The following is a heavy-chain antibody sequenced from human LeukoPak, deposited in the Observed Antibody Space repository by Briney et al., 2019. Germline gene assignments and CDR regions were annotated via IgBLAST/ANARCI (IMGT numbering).Heavy chain of an antibody. CDR1: GGPFSGYY. CDR3: ARGVPRYFDL. CDR2: INHSGST. Sequence: SETLSLTCAVYGGPFSGYYWSWIRQPPGKGLEWIGEINHSGSTNYSPSLKSRVTISVDTSKNQFSLKLSSVTAADTAVYYCARGVPRYFDLWGRGTLVTVSS. J-gene: IGHJ2*01. D-gene: IGHD3-10*02. V-gene: IGHV4-34*01.